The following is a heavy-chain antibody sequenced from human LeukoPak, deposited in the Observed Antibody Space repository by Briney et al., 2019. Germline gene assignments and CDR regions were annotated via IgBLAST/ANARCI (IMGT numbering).Heavy chain of an antibody. Sequence: GGSLRLSCAASGFTVSSNHVSWVRQAPGKGLEWVSVLYSGGTTYYADSVKGRFTISRDTSKNTLYIQMNSLRAEDTAVYYCARGLPTIKYYFDYWGQGTLVTVSS. CDR1: GFTVSSNH. CDR3: ARGLPTIKYYFDY. J-gene: IGHJ4*02. CDR2: LYSGGTT. D-gene: IGHD2/OR15-2a*01. V-gene: IGHV3-66*02.